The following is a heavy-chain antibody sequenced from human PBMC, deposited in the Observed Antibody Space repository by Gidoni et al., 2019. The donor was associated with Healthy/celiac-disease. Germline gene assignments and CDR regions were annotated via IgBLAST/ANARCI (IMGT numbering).Heavy chain of an antibody. D-gene: IGHD6-19*01. V-gene: IGHV3-23*01. CDR2: ISGSGGST. CDR1: GFTFSSYA. J-gene: IGHJ4*02. CDR3: AKVGGGWKYYFDY. Sequence: EVQLLESGGGLVQPGGSLSLSCAASGFTFSSYAMSWVRQAPGKGLEWVSAISGSGGSTYYADSVKGRFTISRDNSKNTLYLQMNSLRAEDTAVYYCAKVGGGWKYYFDYWGQGTLVTVSS.